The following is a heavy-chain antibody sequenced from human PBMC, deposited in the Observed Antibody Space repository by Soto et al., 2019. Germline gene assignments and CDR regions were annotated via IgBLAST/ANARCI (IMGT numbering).Heavy chain of an antibody. CDR1: GFTFSSYA. CDR2: ISYDGSNK. D-gene: IGHD3-16*01. V-gene: IGHV3-30-3*01. CDR3: ARVEAEGAFDY. J-gene: IGHJ4*02. Sequence: GGSLRLSCAASGFTFSSYAMHWVRQAPGKGLEWVAVISYDGSNKYYADSVKGRFTISRDNSKNTLYLQMNSLRAEDTAVYYCARVEAEGAFDYWGQGTLVTVSS.